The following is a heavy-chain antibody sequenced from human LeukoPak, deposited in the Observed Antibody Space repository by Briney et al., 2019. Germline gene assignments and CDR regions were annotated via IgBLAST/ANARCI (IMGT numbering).Heavy chain of an antibody. D-gene: IGHD6-13*01. CDR3: ARHEQKLDFQH. J-gene: IGHJ1*01. CDR1: GGSISSYY. CDR2: IYYSGST. V-gene: IGHV4-59*08. Sequence: SETLSLTCTVSGGSISSYYWSWIRQPPGKGLEWIGYIYYSGSTNYNPSLKSRVTISVDTSKNQFSLKLSSVTAADTAVYYRARHEQKLDFQHWGQGTLVTDSS.